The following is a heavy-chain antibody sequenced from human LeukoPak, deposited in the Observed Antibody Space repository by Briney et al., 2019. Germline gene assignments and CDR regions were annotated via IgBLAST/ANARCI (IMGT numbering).Heavy chain of an antibody. Sequence: SETLSLTCTVSGGSINNFYWTWIRQPPGKGLECIGYVYYTGSTYYNPSLKNRVTISVDTSRNQFSLRLNYVTAADTAVYYCARVSSTVTTRHFDYWGQGTLVTVSS. D-gene: IGHD4-17*01. CDR1: GGSINNFY. V-gene: IGHV4-59*01. J-gene: IGHJ4*02. CDR3: ARVSSTVTTRHFDY. CDR2: VYYTGST.